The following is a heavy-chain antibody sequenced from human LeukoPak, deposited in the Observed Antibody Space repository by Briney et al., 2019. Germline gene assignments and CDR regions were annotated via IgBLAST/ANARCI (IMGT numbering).Heavy chain of an antibody. J-gene: IGHJ4*02. Sequence: QPGGSLRLSCAASGFTFSSYGMHWVRQAPGKGLEWVAFIRYDGSNKYYADSVKGRFTISRDDSENTLYLHMNSLKIEDTAVYYCTTERSGSHENWGQGTLVTVSS. CDR1: GFTFSSYG. D-gene: IGHD3-10*01. CDR3: TTERSGSHEN. CDR2: IRYDGSNK. V-gene: IGHV3-30*02.